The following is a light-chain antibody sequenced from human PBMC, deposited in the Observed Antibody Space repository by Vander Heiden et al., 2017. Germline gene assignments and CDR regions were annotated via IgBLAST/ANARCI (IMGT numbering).Light chain of an antibody. V-gene: IGKV1-5*03. CDR2: KAS. Sequence: DIQMTQSPSTLSASVGDRVTITCRASQSISSWLAWYQQKPGKAPKLLIYKASSLESGVPSRFSGSGYGTEFTLTISSLQPDDFATYYCQQYKSYPGFTFGHGTKVDIK. CDR1: QSISSW. J-gene: IGKJ3*01. CDR3: QQYKSYPGFT.